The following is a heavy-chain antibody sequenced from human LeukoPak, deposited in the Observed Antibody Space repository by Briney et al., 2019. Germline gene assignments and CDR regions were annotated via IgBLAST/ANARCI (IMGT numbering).Heavy chain of an antibody. CDR1: GGSISGSRYY. V-gene: IGHV4-39*02. CDR2: IYYSGST. J-gene: IGHJ3*02. Sequence: SETLSLACTVSGGSISGSRYYWGWIRQPPGKGLEWIGSIYYSGSTYYNPSLQSRVTLSVDTSKNYFSMKLRSVTAADTAVYFCARPPFSGVFSDGFNIWGQGTLVTVSS. CDR3: ARPPFSGVFSDGFNI. D-gene: IGHD1-26*01.